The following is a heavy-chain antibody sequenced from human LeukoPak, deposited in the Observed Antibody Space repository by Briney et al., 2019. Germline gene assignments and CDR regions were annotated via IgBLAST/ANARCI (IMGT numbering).Heavy chain of an antibody. CDR3: ARNGRAADY. CDR1: GFTFSSYW. J-gene: IGHJ4*02. V-gene: IGHV3-7*01. D-gene: IGHD6-13*01. CDR2: IKIDGSEK. Sequence: GGSLRLSCAASGFTFSSYWMTWVRQALGRGLEWVANIKIDGSEKNYVDSVKGRFTISRDNAKNSLYLQMNSLRAEDTAVYYCARNGRAADYWGQGTLVTVSS.